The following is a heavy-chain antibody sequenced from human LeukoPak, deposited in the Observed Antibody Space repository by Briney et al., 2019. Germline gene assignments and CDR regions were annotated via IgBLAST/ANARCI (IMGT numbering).Heavy chain of an antibody. Sequence: GGSLKLSCAASGFTFSVSGMHWVRQASGKGLEWVGRIRSKANNYATAYAASVKGRFTISRDDPKNTAYLQMNSLKTEDTAVYYCTRLLAEGCWGQGTLVTVSS. J-gene: IGHJ4*02. CDR3: TRLLAEGC. V-gene: IGHV3-73*01. CDR2: IRSKANNYAT. CDR1: GFTFSVSG.